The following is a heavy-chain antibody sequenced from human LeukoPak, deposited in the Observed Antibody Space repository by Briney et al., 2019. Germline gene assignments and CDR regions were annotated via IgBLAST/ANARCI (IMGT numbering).Heavy chain of an antibody. CDR2: TYYSGTT. CDR3: AGYSSGWSSGGGY. J-gene: IGHJ4*02. Sequence: SETLSLTCTVSGGSISSLTYYWGWIRQPPGRGLEWIASTYYSGTTYYSPSLKSRVTISVNRSNNQFSLRLTSVTAADTAVYFCAGYSSGWSSGGGYWGQGTLVTVSS. CDR1: GGSISSLTYY. D-gene: IGHD6-19*01. V-gene: IGHV4-39*01.